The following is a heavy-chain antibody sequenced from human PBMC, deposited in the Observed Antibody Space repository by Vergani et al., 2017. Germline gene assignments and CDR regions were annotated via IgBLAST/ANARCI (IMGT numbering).Heavy chain of an antibody. J-gene: IGHJ4*02. Sequence: QVQLQESGPGLVKPSQTLSLTCTVSGGSINSHNYYWSWIRQPAGKGLEWIGRIHTSGSTNYNPSLKSRVTMSEDTSKNQFSLNLTSVTAADTAVYFCARVSGLGGSCYKPLFDYWVQGILVTVSS. CDR1: GGSINSHNYY. CDR2: IHTSGST. D-gene: IGHD2-15*01. V-gene: IGHV4-61*02. CDR3: ARVSGLGGSCYKPLFDY.